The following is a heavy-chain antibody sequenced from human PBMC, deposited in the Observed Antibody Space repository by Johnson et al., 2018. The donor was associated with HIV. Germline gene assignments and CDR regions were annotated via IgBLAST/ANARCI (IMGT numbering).Heavy chain of an antibody. CDR1: GFTFSSYG. D-gene: IGHD3-22*01. J-gene: IGHJ3*02. CDR3: ARGRITMRGVDLRGGGFDI. Sequence: QMQLVESGGVVVQPGGSLRLSCAASGFTFSSYGMHWVRQAPGKGLEWVAFIRYDGSNKYYADSVKGRFTISRDNSKKTLYLQVNSLRDEDTAVYYCARGRITMRGVDLRGGGFDIWGQGTTVTVSS. CDR2: IRYDGSNK. V-gene: IGHV3-30*02.